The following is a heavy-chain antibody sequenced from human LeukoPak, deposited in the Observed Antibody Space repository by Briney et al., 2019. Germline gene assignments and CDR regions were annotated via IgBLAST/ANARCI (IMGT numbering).Heavy chain of an antibody. CDR1: GFPVNKYE. D-gene: IGHD2-21*02. Sequence: GGSLRLSCAASGFPVNKYEMHWVRQAPGKGLEWVSYIDAGASSTNYADSVWGRFTLSRDNAQNSVHLQMNSLRDEDTAVYYCVRGRLLRSTKYFDYWGQGALVTVSS. J-gene: IGHJ4*02. CDR2: IDAGASST. CDR3: VRGRLLRSTKYFDY. V-gene: IGHV3-48*03.